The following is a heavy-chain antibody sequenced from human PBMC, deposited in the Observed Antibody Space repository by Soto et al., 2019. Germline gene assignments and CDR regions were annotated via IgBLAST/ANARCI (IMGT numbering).Heavy chain of an antibody. CDR3: ARRYGGAFDI. CDR1: GGSIRSYY. J-gene: IGHJ3*02. CDR2: IYYSGST. Sequence: NPSETLSLTCAVSGGSIRSYYWSWIRQPPGKGLEWIGYIYYSGSTNYSPFLKSRVTISVDTSKSQFSLKLSSVTAADTAVYYCARRYGGAFDIWGHGTMVTVSS. V-gene: IGHV4-59*08. D-gene: IGHD3-10*01.